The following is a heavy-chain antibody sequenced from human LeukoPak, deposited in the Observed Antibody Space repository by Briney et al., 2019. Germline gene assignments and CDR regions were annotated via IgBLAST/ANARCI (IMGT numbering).Heavy chain of an antibody. CDR1: GGSISSYY. D-gene: IGHD2-21*02. CDR2: IYYSGST. CDR3: AAHCGGDCYQLDY. Sequence: SETLSLTCTVSGGSISSYYWSWIRQPPGKGLEWIGYIYYSGSTNYNPSLKSRVTISVDTSKNQFSLKLSSVTAADTAVYYCAAHCGGDCYQLDYWGQGTLVTVSS. J-gene: IGHJ4*02. V-gene: IGHV4-59*01.